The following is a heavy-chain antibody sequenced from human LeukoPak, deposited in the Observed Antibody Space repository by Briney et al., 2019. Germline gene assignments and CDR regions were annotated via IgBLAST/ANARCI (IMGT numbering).Heavy chain of an antibody. CDR1: GGSISSYY. Sequence: PSETLSLTCTVSGGSISSYYWSWIRQPPGKGLEWIGYIYYSGSTNYNPSLKSRVTISVDTSKNQFSLKLSSVTAADTAVYYCARVGAYYDFWSGYCSTHFDYWGQGTLVTVSS. D-gene: IGHD3-3*01. CDR2: IYYSGST. CDR3: ARVGAYYDFWSGYCSTHFDY. J-gene: IGHJ4*02. V-gene: IGHV4-59*08.